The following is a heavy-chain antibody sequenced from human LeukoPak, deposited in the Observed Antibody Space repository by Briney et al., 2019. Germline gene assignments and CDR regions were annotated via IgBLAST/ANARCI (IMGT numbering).Heavy chain of an antibody. J-gene: IGHJ5*02. Sequence: GESLKISCKGSGYSFTRYWIGWVRKMPGKGLEWMGIIYPGDSDTRYSPSFQGQVTISADKSISTAYLQWSSLKASDTAMYYCVRHLWFGDPTSWFDPWGQGTLVTVS. V-gene: IGHV5-51*01. CDR3: VRHLWFGDPTSWFDP. CDR2: IYPGDSDT. CDR1: GYSFTRYW. D-gene: IGHD3-10*01.